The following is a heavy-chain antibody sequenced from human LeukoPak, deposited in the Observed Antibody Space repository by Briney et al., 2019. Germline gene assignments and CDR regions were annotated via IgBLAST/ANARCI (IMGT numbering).Heavy chain of an antibody. J-gene: IGHJ6*02. Sequence: GESLKISCKGSGYSFTSYWIGWVRQMPGKGLEWMGIIYPGDSDTRYSPSFQGQVTISADKSISTAYLQWSSLKASDTAMYYCARQRGYNYGTDYYYYGMDVWGQGTTVTVSS. CDR1: GYSFTSYW. CDR3: ARQRGYNYGTDYYYYGMDV. V-gene: IGHV5-51*01. D-gene: IGHD5-18*01. CDR2: IYPGDSDT.